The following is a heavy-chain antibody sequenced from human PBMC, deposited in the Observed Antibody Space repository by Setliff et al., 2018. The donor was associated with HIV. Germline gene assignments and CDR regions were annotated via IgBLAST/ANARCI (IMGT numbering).Heavy chain of an antibody. J-gene: IGHJ6*03. Sequence: PGGSLRLSCLVSGFTVSTYSLNWARQAPGKRPEYVAALSRGGDNTKYADSVKGRFTISRDNSKNTLYLQMNSLRAEDTAVYYCARAGVVEGYYYYYYMDVWGKGTTVTVSS. CDR2: LSRGGDNT. CDR1: GFTVSTYS. CDR3: ARAGVVEGYYYYYYMDV. V-gene: IGHV3-64*04. D-gene: IGHD2-15*01.